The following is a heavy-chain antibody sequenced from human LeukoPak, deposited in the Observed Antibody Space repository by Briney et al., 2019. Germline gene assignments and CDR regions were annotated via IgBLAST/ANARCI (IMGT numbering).Heavy chain of an antibody. CDR3: ARAISGGSPITASDY. CDR1: GYTFTGYY. J-gene: IGHJ4*02. CDR2: INPNSDFT. Sequence: ASVCVSRKASGYTFTGYYIHWVRQAPGQGLEWMGWINPNSDFTNFAQNFQGRVTMTSDTSISTAYMGLSRLRSDDTAVYYCARAISGGSPITASDYWGQETGHR. V-gene: IGHV1-2*02. D-gene: IGHD2-15*01.